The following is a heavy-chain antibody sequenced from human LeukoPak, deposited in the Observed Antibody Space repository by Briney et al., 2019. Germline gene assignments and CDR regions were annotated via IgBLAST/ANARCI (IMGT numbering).Heavy chain of an antibody. J-gene: IGHJ3*02. CDR1: GGSISTYY. CDR3: ATSNESYPLGAFDI. D-gene: IGHD3-16*02. Sequence: SETLSLTCTVSGGSISTYYWSWIRQPPGKGLEWIGYIYYSGSTNYNPSLKSRVTISVDTSKNQFSLKLSSVTAADTAVYYCATSNESYPLGAFDIWGQGTMVTVSS. V-gene: IGHV4-59*01. CDR2: IYYSGST.